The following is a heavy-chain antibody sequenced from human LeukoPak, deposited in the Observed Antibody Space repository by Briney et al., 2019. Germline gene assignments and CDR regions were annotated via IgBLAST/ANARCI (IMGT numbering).Heavy chain of an antibody. CDR3: AKDIGAEAGAFQH. CDR1: GFTFDDYG. V-gene: IGHV3-20*04. D-gene: IGHD1-26*01. Sequence: GGSLRLSCAASGFTFDDYGMSWVRQAPGKGLEWVSGINWNGGSTGYADSVKGRFTISRDNAKNSLYLQMNSLRAEDMALYYCAKDIGAEAGAFQHWGQGTLVTVSS. J-gene: IGHJ1*01. CDR2: INWNGGST.